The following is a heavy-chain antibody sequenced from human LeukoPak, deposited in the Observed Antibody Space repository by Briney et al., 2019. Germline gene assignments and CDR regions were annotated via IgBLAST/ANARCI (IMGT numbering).Heavy chain of an antibody. Sequence: GGSLRLSCAASGFTFSSYSMNWVRQAPGKGLEWVSYISSSSSTIYYADSVKGRFTLSRDNAKNTLYLQMNSLRAEDTAVYYCARALGYCSSTSCYSAYYYYGMDVWGQGTTVTVSS. V-gene: IGHV3-48*01. CDR2: ISSSSSTI. D-gene: IGHD2-2*01. CDR3: ARALGYCSSTSCYSAYYYYGMDV. CDR1: GFTFSSYS. J-gene: IGHJ6*02.